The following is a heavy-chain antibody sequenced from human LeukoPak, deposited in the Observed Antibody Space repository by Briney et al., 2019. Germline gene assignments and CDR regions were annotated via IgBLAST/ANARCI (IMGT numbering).Heavy chain of an antibody. Sequence: ASVKVSCTASGYTFTSYYMYWVRQAPGQGLEWMGIINPSGGSTSYAQKFQGRVTMTRDTSTSTVYMELSSLRSEGTAVYYCARAQFPYYFDYWGQGTLVTVSS. CDR1: GYTFTSYY. CDR3: ARAQFPYYFDY. J-gene: IGHJ4*02. V-gene: IGHV1-46*01. CDR2: INPSGGST. D-gene: IGHD5-24*01.